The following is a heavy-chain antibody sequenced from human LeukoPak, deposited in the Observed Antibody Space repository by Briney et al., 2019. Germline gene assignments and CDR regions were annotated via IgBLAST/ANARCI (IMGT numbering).Heavy chain of an antibody. V-gene: IGHV4-34*01. CDR3: ARVINDYVWGSYRTDY. CDR2: INHSGST. CDR1: GGSFSGYY. D-gene: IGHD3-16*02. J-gene: IGHJ4*02. Sequence: SETLSLTCAVYGGSFSGYYWSRIRQPPGKGLEWIGEINHSGSTNYNPSLKSRVTISVDTSKNQFSLKLSSVTTADTAVYYCARVINDYVWGSYRTDYWGQGTLVTVSS.